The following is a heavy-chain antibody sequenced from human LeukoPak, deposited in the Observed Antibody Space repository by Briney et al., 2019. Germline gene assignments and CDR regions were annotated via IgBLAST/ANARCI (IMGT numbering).Heavy chain of an antibody. CDR1: GFTFSSYG. D-gene: IGHD2-15*01. CDR2: IRYDGSNK. V-gene: IGHV3-30*02. CDR3: AKEADIVVVVAAAMDV. Sequence: PGRSLRLSCAASGFTFSSYGMHWVRQAPGKGLEWVAFIRYDGSNKYYADSVKGRFTISRDNSKNTLYLQMNSLRAEDTAVYYCAKEADIVVVVAAAMDVWGKGTTVTVSS. J-gene: IGHJ6*03.